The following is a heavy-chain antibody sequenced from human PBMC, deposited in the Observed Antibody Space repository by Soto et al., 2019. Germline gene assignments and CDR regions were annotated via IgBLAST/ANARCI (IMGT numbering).Heavy chain of an antibody. CDR1: GGTFSSYA. CDR3: ARGLTPPMVRGVTLDY. V-gene: IGHV1-69*01. CDR2: IIPIFGTA. Sequence: QVQLVQSGAEVKKPGSSVKVSCKASGGTFSSYAINWVRQAPGQGLEWMGGIIPIFGTANYAQKFQGRVTITADESTSTAYMELSSLRSEDTAVYYCARGLTPPMVRGVTLDYWGQGTLVTVSS. J-gene: IGHJ4*02. D-gene: IGHD3-10*01.